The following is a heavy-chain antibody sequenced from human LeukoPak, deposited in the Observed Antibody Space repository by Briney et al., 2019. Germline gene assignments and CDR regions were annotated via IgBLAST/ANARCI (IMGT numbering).Heavy chain of an antibody. CDR1: DGSINNYY. CDR2: IYDNGST. J-gene: IGHJ5*01. CDR3: ARLKWGTTSWFDP. D-gene: IGHD1-1*01. Sequence: SETLSLTCTVTDGSINNYYWNWLRQPPGKGLEWIGYIYDNGSTNYNASLKSRVTMSVDTSKNQFSLKLSSVTAADTAVYYCARLKWGTTSWFDPWGQGTLVTVAP. V-gene: IGHV4-59*08.